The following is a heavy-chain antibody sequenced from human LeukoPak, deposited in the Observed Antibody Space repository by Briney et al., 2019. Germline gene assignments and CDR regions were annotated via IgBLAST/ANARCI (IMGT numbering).Heavy chain of an antibody. Sequence: ASVKVSCKASGYTFTGYYMHWVRQAPGQGLEWMGWINPNSGGTNYAQKFQGRVTMTRDTSIRTAYMELSRLRSDDTAVYYCARDRSAYLANWFDPWGQGTLVTVSS. V-gene: IGHV1-2*02. CDR2: INPNSGGT. J-gene: IGHJ5*02. CDR3: ARDRSAYLANWFDP. CDR1: GYTFTGYY.